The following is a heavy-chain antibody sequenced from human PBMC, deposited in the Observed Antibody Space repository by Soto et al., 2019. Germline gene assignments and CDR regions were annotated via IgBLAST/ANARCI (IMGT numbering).Heavy chain of an antibody. CDR3: AKGNSWSPALVLDI. J-gene: IGHJ3*02. D-gene: IGHD1-7*01. CDR2: ISGSAGST. Sequence: PGGSMRVSCAAAGFTFRSYAMNWVRQAPGKGLEWVSAISGSAGSTYYADSVKGRFTISRDTSKNTLYLQMNSLRAEDTAVYYCAKGNSWSPALVLDIWGQGTMVTVSS. CDR1: GFTFRSYA. V-gene: IGHV3-23*01.